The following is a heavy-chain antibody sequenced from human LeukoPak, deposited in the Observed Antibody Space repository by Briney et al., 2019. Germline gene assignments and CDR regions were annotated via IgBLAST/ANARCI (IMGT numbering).Heavy chain of an antibody. V-gene: IGHV5-51*01. Sequence: PGESLKISCKGSGYSFTSCWIGWVRQMPGKGLEWVGIIYPGDSDTRYSPSFQGQVTISADKSISTAYLQWSSLKASGTAMYYCARLDSSSWHPADPWGQGTLVTVSS. CDR2: IYPGDSDT. CDR1: GYSFTSCW. D-gene: IGHD6-13*01. J-gene: IGHJ5*02. CDR3: ARLDSSSWHPADP.